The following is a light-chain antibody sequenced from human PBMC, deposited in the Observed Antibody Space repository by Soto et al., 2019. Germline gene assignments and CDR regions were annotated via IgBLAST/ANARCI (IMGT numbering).Light chain of an antibody. CDR2: GAS. J-gene: IGKJ2*01. CDR3: QQSFNTPYT. Sequence: DIQMTQSPSSLSASVGDRVTITCRASQSVRSYLNWYQQKPGKAPKVLMYGASTLQRGVPSRFSGSGSGTDFTLTISSLQPEDFATYYCQQSFNTPYTFGQGTKLEIK. V-gene: IGKV1-39*01. CDR1: QSVRSY.